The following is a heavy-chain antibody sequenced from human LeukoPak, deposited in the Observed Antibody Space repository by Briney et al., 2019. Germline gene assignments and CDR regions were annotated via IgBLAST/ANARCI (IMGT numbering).Heavy chain of an antibody. J-gene: IGHJ4*02. CDR1: GGSISSGNW. D-gene: IGHD6-6*01. CDR3: ARESYSSSYLFDF. CDR2: IYHSGST. V-gene: IGHV4-4*02. Sequence: SETLSLTCAVSGGSISSGNWWSWVRQPPGKGLEWIGQIYHSGSTNYNPSLKSRVTISVDTSKNQISLKVNSVTAADTAVYYCARESYSSSYLFDFWGQGTLVTVSS.